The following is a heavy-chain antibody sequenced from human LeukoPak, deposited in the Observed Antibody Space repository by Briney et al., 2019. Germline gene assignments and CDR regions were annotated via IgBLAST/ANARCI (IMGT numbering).Heavy chain of an antibody. CDR1: GGTFSSYA. D-gene: IGHD3-22*01. V-gene: IGHV1-69*04. Sequence: GASVKVSCKASGGTFSSYAISWVRQAPGQGLEWMGRIIPFLGIANYAQKFQGRGTITADKSTSTAYMELSSLRSEDTAVYYCARDRDSSGYSDAFDIWGQGTMVTVSS. CDR2: IIPFLGIA. CDR3: ARDRDSSGYSDAFDI. J-gene: IGHJ3*02.